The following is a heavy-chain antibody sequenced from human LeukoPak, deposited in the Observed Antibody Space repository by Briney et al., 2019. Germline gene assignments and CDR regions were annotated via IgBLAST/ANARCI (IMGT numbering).Heavy chain of an antibody. Sequence: ASVKVSCKTSGGTFSSFALTWVRLAPGQGLEWMGRIIPILNIEEYAQRFQGRVTITRNSSISTAYMDLSSLRSEDTAVYYCARGVRFSDFYYYMDVWGQGTTVTVSS. CDR2: IIPILNIE. CDR1: GGTFSSFA. V-gene: IGHV1-69*04. D-gene: IGHD3-3*01. CDR3: ARGVRFSDFYYYMDV. J-gene: IGHJ6*03.